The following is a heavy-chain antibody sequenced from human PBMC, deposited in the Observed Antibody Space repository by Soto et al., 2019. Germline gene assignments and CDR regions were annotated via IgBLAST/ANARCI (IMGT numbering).Heavy chain of an antibody. CDR3: AAVEDFWSGYYSDY. CDR1: GFTFTSSA. D-gene: IGHD3-3*01. Sequence: SVKVSCKASGFTFTSSAVQWVRQARGQRLEWIGWIVVGSGNTNYAQKFQERVTITRDMSTSTAYMEPSSLRSEDTAVYYCAAVEDFWSGYYSDYWGQGTLVTVSS. CDR2: IVVGSGNT. V-gene: IGHV1-58*01. J-gene: IGHJ4*02.